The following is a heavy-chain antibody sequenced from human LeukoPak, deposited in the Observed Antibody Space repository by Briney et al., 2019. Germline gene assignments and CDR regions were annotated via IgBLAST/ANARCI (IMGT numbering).Heavy chain of an antibody. D-gene: IGHD6-13*01. Sequence: GGSLRLSCAASGFTFSGYAMHWVRQAPGKGLEWVAIISYDGSNKNYADSVKGRFTISRDNSKNTLYLQMNSLRTEDTAVYFCAREGSSSSFDYWGQGTLVTVSS. CDR2: ISYDGSNK. CDR1: GFTFSGYA. J-gene: IGHJ4*02. CDR3: AREGSSSSFDY. V-gene: IGHV3-30-3*01.